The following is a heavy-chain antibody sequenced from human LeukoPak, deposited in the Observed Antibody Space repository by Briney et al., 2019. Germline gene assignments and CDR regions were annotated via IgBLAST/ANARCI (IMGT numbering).Heavy chain of an antibody. D-gene: IGHD3-22*01. CDR3: ARVKDYYDSSGPFDY. CDR1: GFTFSSYG. J-gene: IGHJ4*02. Sequence: GGSLGLSCAASGFTFSSYGMHWVRQAPGKGLEWAAVIWYDGSNKYYADSVKGRFTISRDNSKNTLYLQMNSLRAEDTAVYYCARVKDYYDSSGPFDYWGQGTLVTVSS. CDR2: IWYDGSNK. V-gene: IGHV3-33*01.